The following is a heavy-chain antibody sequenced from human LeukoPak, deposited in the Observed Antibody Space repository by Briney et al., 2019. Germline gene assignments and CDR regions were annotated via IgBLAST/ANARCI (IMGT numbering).Heavy chain of an antibody. V-gene: IGHV1-69*13. CDR2: IIPIFGTA. J-gene: IGHJ4*02. CDR1: GYTFTSYD. Sequence: SVKVSCKASGYTFTSYDISWVRQAPGQGLEWMGGIIPIFGTANYAQKFQGRVTITADESTSTAYMELSSLRSEDTAVYYCAGGPPEMATTHWGQGTLVTVSS. CDR3: AGGPPEMATTH. D-gene: IGHD5-24*01.